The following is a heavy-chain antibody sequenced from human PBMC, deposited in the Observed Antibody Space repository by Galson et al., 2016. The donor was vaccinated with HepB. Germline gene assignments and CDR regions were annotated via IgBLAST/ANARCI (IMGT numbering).Heavy chain of an antibody. Sequence: QSGAEVKKPGESLRISCMGSGYNFITYWISWVRQMPGKGLEWMGSIDPSDSYTNYSPSFQGHVIISTDRSISTAYLQWSSLKASDTAIYYCAIRLYSSGSFNYWGQGTLVTVSS. CDR1: GYNFITYW. CDR2: IDPSDSYT. J-gene: IGHJ4*02. D-gene: IGHD6-19*01. CDR3: AIRLYSSGSFNY. V-gene: IGHV5-10-1*01.